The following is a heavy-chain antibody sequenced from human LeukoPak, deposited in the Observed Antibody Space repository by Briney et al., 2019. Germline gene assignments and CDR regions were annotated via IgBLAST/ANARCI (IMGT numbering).Heavy chain of an antibody. V-gene: IGHV4-39*01. Sequence: KPSETLSLTCTVSGGSISSYYWGWIRQPPGKGLEWIGSIYYSGSTYYNPSLKSRVTISVDTSKNQFSLKLSSVIAADTAVYYCASRIGYSYGFDYWGQGTLVTVSS. J-gene: IGHJ4*02. CDR2: IYYSGST. CDR1: GGSISSYY. D-gene: IGHD5-18*01. CDR3: ASRIGYSYGFDY.